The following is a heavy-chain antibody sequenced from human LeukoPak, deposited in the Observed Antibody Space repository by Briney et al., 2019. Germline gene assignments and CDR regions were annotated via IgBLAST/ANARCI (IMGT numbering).Heavy chain of an antibody. Sequence: GGSLRLSCAASGFTFSSYWMHWVRQAPGKGLVWVSRIHSDGSSTIYVDSVKGRFTISRDNAKNTLYLQMNSLRAEDTAVYCCARDPREQGMAMDVWGQGTTVTVSS. V-gene: IGHV3-74*01. D-gene: IGHD6-19*01. CDR2: IHSDGSST. J-gene: IGHJ6*02. CDR1: GFTFSSYW. CDR3: ARDPREQGMAMDV.